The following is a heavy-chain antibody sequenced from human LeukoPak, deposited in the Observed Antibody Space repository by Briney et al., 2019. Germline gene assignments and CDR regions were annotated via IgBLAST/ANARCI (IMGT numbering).Heavy chain of an antibody. Sequence: GGSLRLSCAASGFTFSSYGMHWVRQAPGKGLEWVAVISYDGSNKYYADSVKGRFTISRDNPKNTLYLQMNSLRAEDTAVYYCAKDSGGYTYVFDYWGQGTLVTDSS. V-gene: IGHV3-30*18. J-gene: IGHJ4*02. CDR3: AKDSGGYTYVFDY. D-gene: IGHD5-18*01. CDR1: GFTFSSYG. CDR2: ISYDGSNK.